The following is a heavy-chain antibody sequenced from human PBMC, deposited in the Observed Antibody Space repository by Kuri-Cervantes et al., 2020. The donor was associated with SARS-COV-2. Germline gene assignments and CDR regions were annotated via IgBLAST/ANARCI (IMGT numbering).Heavy chain of an antibody. CDR2: ISGSGGST. CDR3: ARLVGTQYSSSWYYFDY. J-gene: IGHJ4*02. CDR1: GFTFSSYA. V-gene: IGHV3-23*01. Sequence: GGSLRLSCAASGFTFSSYAMSWVRQAPGKGLEWVSAISGSGGSTYYADSVKGRFTISRDSAKSSLYLQMNSLRAEDMAVYYCARLVGTQYSSSWYYFDYWGQGTLVTVSS. D-gene: IGHD6-13*01.